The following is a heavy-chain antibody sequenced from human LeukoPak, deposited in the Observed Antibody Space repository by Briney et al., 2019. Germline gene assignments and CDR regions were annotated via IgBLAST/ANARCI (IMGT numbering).Heavy chain of an antibody. Sequence: ASVKVSCKASGGTFSNYAISWMRQAPGQGLEWMGGIIPIFGTANYAQKFQGRVTITADESTSTAYMELSSLRSEDTAVYYCARPAASPLYYSLDHWGQGTLVTVSS. D-gene: IGHD3-16*01. CDR3: ARPAASPLYYSLDH. CDR1: GGTFSNYA. V-gene: IGHV1-69*13. CDR2: IIPIFGTA. J-gene: IGHJ4*02.